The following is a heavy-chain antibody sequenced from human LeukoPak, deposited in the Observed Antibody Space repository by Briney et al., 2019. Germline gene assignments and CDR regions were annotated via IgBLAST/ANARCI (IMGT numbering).Heavy chain of an antibody. J-gene: IGHJ4*02. D-gene: IGHD5-24*01. Sequence: SETLSLTCTVSGGSITTYDWSWSWVRQPPGKGLEWIGYMSYSGSTSYNPSLESRVTISVDTSKNQFSLKLSSVTAADTAVYYCARGADGYNSFPYLKYYFDYWGQGTLVTVSS. CDR2: MSYSGST. CDR3: ARGADGYNSFPYLKYYFDY. CDR1: GGSITTYD. V-gene: IGHV4-59*01.